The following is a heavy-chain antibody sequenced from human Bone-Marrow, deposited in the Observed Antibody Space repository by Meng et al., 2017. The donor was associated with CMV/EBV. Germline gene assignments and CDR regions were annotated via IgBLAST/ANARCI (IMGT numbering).Heavy chain of an antibody. Sequence: GESLKISCAASGFTFSDYYMSWIRQAPGKGLEWVSYISSSGSTIYYADSVKGRFTISRDNSKNTLYLQMNSLRAEDTAVYYCARASPPDPFTIFGVGWGAFDIWGQGTMVTVSS. CDR3: ARASPPDPFTIFGVGWGAFDI. CDR2: ISSSGSTI. D-gene: IGHD3-3*01. V-gene: IGHV3-11*01. CDR1: GFTFSDYY. J-gene: IGHJ3*02.